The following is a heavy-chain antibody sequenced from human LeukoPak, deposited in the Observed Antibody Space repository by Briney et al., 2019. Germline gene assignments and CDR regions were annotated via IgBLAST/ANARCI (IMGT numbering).Heavy chain of an antibody. D-gene: IGHD3-9*01. CDR2: ISGSGGST. J-gene: IGHJ4*02. CDR3: ATSRGDILTGYYYFDY. V-gene: IGHV3-23*01. CDR1: GFTFSSYA. Sequence: PGGSLRLSCAASGFTFSSYAMSWVRQAPGKGLEWVSAISGSGGSTYYADSVKGRFTISRDNSKNTLNLQMNSLRAEDTAVYYCATSRGDILTGYYYFDYWGQGTLVTVSS.